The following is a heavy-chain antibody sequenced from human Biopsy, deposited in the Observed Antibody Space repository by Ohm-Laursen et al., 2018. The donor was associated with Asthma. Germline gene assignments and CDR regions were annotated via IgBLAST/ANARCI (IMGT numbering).Heavy chain of an antibody. V-gene: IGHV3-30*18. J-gene: IGHJ4*02. CDR1: GFSFNSYG. CDR3: AKESRRDGYNRRNYYFDY. CDR2: ISYDGSNK. Sequence: SLRLSCAASGFSFNSYGMHWVRQAPGKGLEWVAVISYDGSNKYYADSVKGRFTISRDNSKNTLYLQMNSLRAEDTAVYYCAKESRRDGYNRRNYYFDYWGQGTLVTVSS. D-gene: IGHD5-24*01.